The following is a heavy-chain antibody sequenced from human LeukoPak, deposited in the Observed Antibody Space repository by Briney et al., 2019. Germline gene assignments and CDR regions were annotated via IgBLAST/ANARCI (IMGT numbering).Heavy chain of an antibody. V-gene: IGHV3-7*01. CDR1: GFTFSSYW. CDR2: IKPDESEI. Sequence: GGSLRLSCAASGFTFSSYWMSWVRQAPGKGLEWVANIKPDESEIYYVDSVKGRFTVSRDNAKRSLYLQMNSLRVEDTAVYYCARSGEPRALDYWGQGILVIVSS. J-gene: IGHJ4*02. D-gene: IGHD1-14*01. CDR3: ARSGEPRALDY.